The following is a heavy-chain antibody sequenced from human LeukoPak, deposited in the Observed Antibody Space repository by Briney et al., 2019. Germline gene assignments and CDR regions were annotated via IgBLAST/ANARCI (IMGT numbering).Heavy chain of an antibody. CDR3: ARESSGYYCFDY. V-gene: IGHV4-4*02. CDR2: IFHSGSS. Sequence: SGTLSLTCAVSNGSISTNNWWSWVRQPPGRGLEWMGEIFHSGSSNYNPSLKSRVTISVDTSKNQFSLKLSSVTAADTAVYYCARESSGYYCFDYWGQGTLVTISS. J-gene: IGHJ4*02. CDR1: NGSISTNNW. D-gene: IGHD3-22*01.